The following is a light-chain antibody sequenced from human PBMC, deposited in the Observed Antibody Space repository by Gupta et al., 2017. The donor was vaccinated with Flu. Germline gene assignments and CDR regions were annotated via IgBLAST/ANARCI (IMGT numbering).Light chain of an antibody. J-gene: IGLJ1*01. Sequence: SAPTQPRSVSGSPGQSVTISCTGSSNDVGGSNRVSWYQQRPGKAPKLILYDVTERPSGVPDRFSGSKSGNTASLTISGLQAEEDADYYCSSHAGSDTWVFGTGTTVTVL. CDR1: SNDVGGSNR. CDR2: DVT. CDR3: SSHAGSDTWV. V-gene: IGLV2-11*01.